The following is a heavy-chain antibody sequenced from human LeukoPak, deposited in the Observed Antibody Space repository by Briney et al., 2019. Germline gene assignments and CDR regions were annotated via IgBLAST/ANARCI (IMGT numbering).Heavy chain of an antibody. CDR2: IRYDGSNK. V-gene: IGHV3-30*02. CDR3: AKRGQYSSSWATDY. J-gene: IGHJ4*02. CDR1: GFTFSSYG. Sequence: GGSLRLSCAASGFTFSSYGMHWVRQAPGKGLEWMAFIRYDGSNKYYADSVKGRFTISRDNSKNTLYLQMNSLRAEDTAVYYCAKRGQYSSSWATDYWGQGTLVTVSS. D-gene: IGHD6-6*01.